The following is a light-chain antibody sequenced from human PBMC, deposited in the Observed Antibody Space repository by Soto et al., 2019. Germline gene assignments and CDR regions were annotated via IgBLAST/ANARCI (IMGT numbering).Light chain of an antibody. J-gene: IGKJ1*01. CDR2: DIS. Sequence: EIVLTQSPGTLSLSPGERATLSCRTSQSIDSNYLAWYQQKPGQAPRLLMYDISSRATGIPDRFSGSGSGTDFTLTISRLEPEDFAVYYCQRSSAFGQVTKVEIK. V-gene: IGKV3-20*01. CDR1: QSIDSNY. CDR3: QRSSA.